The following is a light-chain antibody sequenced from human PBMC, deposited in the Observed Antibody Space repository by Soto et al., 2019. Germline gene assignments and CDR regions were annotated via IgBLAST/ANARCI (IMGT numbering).Light chain of an antibody. CDR3: QQYSAWHLT. CDR1: QSVRSN. J-gene: IGKJ4*01. Sequence: EIVMTQSPAILSVSPGERATLFCRASQSVRSNFLAWYQHKPGQAPRLLIHVASTRATGVTARFSGSASETECTLTISSLQSEDFAVYYCQQYSAWHLTFGGGTKVEIK. CDR2: VAS. V-gene: IGKV3-15*01.